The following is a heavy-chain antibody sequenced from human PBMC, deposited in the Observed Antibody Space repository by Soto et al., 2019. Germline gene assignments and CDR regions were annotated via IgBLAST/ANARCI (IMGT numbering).Heavy chain of an antibody. CDR2: IVPIFATP. Sequence: ASVKVSCKASGGTFSSYAISWVRQAPGQGLEWMGGIVPIFATPNYPQKFQGRVTITADESTSTAYMELSSLRSDDTAVYYCARDSLTPMAPYYYCNMDVWGRGTTVTVSS. V-gene: IGHV1-69*13. CDR1: GGTFSSYA. D-gene: IGHD5-18*01. CDR3: ARDSLTPMAPYYYCNMDV. J-gene: IGHJ6*02.